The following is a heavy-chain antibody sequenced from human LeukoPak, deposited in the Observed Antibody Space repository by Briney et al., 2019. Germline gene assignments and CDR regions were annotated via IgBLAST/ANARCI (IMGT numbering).Heavy chain of an antibody. CDR2: INPSGGST. V-gene: IGHV1-46*01. CDR3: ARLIITDIVVVVAAGRIDAFDI. J-gene: IGHJ3*02. CDR1: GYTFTSYY. Sequence: ASVKVSCKASGYTFTSYYMHRVRQAPGQGLEWMGIINPSGGSTSYAQKFQGRVTMTRDMSTSTVYMELSSLRSEDTAVYYCARLIITDIVVVVAAGRIDAFDIWGQGTMVTVSS. D-gene: IGHD2-15*01.